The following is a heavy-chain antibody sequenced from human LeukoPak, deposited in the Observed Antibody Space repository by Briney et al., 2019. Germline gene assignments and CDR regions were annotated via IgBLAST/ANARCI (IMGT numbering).Heavy chain of an antibody. V-gene: IGHV3-23*01. CDR1: GFTFSSYA. J-gene: IGHJ6*02. Sequence: PGGSLRLSCAASGFTFSSYAMSWVRQAPGKGLEWVSAISGSGGSTYYADSVKGRFTISRDNSKNTLYLQMNSLRAEDTAVYYCAKDRRYCSSTSCSHYYYYYGMDVWGQGTTVTVSS. CDR3: AKDRRYCSSTSCSHYYYYYGMDV. D-gene: IGHD2-2*01. CDR2: ISGSGGST.